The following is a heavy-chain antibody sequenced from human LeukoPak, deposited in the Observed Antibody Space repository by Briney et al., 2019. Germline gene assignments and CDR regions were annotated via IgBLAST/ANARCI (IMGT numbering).Heavy chain of an antibody. D-gene: IGHD4-17*01. V-gene: IGHV3-21*01. CDR2: ISISSINI. J-gene: IGHJ4*02. CDR1: GYTYRSFA. CDR3: AKDKIPVTTYYFDY. Sequence: GGSLRLFCAVPGYTYRSFAMSWVRQAPGKGLEWVTSISISSINIHYAESVKGRFTISRDNAKNSLYLQMNSLRAEYTAVYYCAKDKIPVTTYYFDYWGQGTLVTVSS.